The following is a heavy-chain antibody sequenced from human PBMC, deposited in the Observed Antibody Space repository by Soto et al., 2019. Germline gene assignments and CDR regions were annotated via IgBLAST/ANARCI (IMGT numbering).Heavy chain of an antibody. D-gene: IGHD3-10*01. CDR2: IYYSGST. V-gene: IGHV4-30-4*01. CDR1: GGSISSGDYY. CDR3: ARDSRGDYYDQYGMDV. Sequence: SETLSLTCTVSGGSISSGDYYWSWIRQPPGKGLEWIGYIYYSGSTYYNPSLKSRVTISVDTSKNQFSLKLSSVTAADTAVYYCARDSRGDYYDQYGMDVWGQVNTVTVS. J-gene: IGHJ6*02.